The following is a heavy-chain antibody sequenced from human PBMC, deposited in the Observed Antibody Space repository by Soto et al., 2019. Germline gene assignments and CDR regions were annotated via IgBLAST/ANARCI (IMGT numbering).Heavy chain of an antibody. CDR2: IWYDGSNK. J-gene: IGHJ6*03. CDR3: ARDPGSERVVPAALWDYYYYYMDV. Sequence: GGSLRLSCAASGFTFSSYGMHWVRQAPGKGLEWVAVIWYDGSNKYYADSVKGRFTISRDNSKNTLYLQMNSLRAEDTAVYYCARDPGSERVVPAALWDYYYYYMDVWGKGTTVTVSS. V-gene: IGHV3-33*01. CDR1: GFTFSSYG. D-gene: IGHD2-2*01.